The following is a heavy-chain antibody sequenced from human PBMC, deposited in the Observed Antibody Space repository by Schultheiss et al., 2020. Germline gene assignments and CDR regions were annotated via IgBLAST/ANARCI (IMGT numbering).Heavy chain of an antibody. Sequence: SETLSLTCTVSGGSISSGSYYWCWIRQPAGKGLEWIGRIYTSGSTNYNPSLKSRVTISVDTSKNQFSLKLSSVTAADTAVYYCARFGYYYDSSGYYYDAFDIWGEGTMVTVSS. J-gene: IGHJ3*02. CDR3: ARFGYYYDSSGYYYDAFDI. CDR1: GGSISSGSYY. D-gene: IGHD3-22*01. V-gene: IGHV4-61*02. CDR2: IYTSGST.